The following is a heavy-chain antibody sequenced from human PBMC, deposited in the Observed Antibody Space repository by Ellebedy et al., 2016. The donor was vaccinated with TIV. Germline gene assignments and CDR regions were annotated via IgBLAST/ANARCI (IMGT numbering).Heavy chain of an antibody. J-gene: IGHJ4*02. CDR3: ASTIVVVGGTRDY. D-gene: IGHD2-15*01. Sequence: AASVKVSCKASGGTFSSYAISWVRQAPGQGLEWMGGIIPIFGTANYAKKFQGRVTITADESTSTAYMELSSLRSEDTAVYYCASTIVVVGGTRDYWGQGTLVTVSS. V-gene: IGHV1-69*13. CDR1: GGTFSSYA. CDR2: IIPIFGTA.